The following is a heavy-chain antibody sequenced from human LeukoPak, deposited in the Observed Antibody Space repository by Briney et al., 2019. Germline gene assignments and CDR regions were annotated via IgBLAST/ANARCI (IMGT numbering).Heavy chain of an antibody. V-gene: IGHV3-23*01. J-gene: IGHJ4*02. Sequence: GGSLRLSCAASGFTFSSYAMSWVRQAPGKGLEWVSAISGSGGSTYYADSVKGRFTISRDNSKNTLYLQMNSLRAEDAAVYYCAKVSVAGIILGYWGQGTLVTVSS. CDR2: ISGSGGST. CDR3: AKVSVAGIILGY. CDR1: GFTFSSYA. D-gene: IGHD6-19*01.